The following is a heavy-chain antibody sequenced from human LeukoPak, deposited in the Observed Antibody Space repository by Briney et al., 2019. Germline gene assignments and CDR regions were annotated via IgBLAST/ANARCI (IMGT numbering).Heavy chain of an antibody. CDR3: ARDPSNDRFDY. CDR1: GGSISSGDYY. D-gene: IGHD2-8*01. CDR2: IYYSGST. J-gene: IGHJ4*02. Sequence: SQTLSLTCTVSGGSISSGDYYWRWIRQPPGKGLGWIGYIYYSGSTYYNPSLKSRVTISVDTSKNQFSLKLSAVTAADTAVYYCARDPSNDRFDYWGQGTLVTVSS. V-gene: IGHV4-30-4*08.